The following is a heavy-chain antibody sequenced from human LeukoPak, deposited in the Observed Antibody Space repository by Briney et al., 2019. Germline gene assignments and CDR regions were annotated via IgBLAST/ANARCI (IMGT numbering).Heavy chain of an antibody. CDR1: GGSISSYY. CDR3: ARVYGSGYDFRGAFDI. D-gene: IGHD5-12*01. V-gene: IGHV4-59*01. Sequence: SETLSLTCTVSGGSISSYYWTWIRQPPGKGLEWIGYIYYSGSTNYNPSLKSRVTISVDTSKNQFSLKLSSVTAADTAVYYCARVYGSGYDFRGAFDIWGQGTMVTVSS. J-gene: IGHJ3*02. CDR2: IYYSGST.